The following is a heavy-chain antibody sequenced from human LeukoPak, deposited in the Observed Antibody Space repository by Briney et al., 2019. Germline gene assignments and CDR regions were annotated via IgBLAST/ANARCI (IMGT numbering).Heavy chain of an antibody. J-gene: IGHJ3*02. CDR2: MRNRANSYTT. Sequence: PGGSLRLSCAASGFSFSGHYIDWVRQAPGKGLEWVGRMRNRANSYTTEYATSVKGRFTMSGDDSKNSVYLQMNSLKTEDTAMYYCVGTALAPSGAYDIWGQGTMVTVSS. D-gene: IGHD5-18*01. CDR3: VGTALAPSGAYDI. V-gene: IGHV3-72*01. CDR1: GFSFSGHY.